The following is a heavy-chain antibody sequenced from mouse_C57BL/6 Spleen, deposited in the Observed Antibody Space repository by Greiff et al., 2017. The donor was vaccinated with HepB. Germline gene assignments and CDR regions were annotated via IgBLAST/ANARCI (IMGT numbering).Heavy chain of an antibody. J-gene: IGHJ4*01. CDR3: ARFHINAMDY. CDR1: GYTFTSYG. Sequence: LQESGAELARPGASVKLSCKASGYTFTSYGISWVKQRTGQGLEWIGEIYPRSGNTYYNEKFKGKATLTADKSSSTAYMELRSLTSEDSAVYFCARFHINAMDYWGQGTSVTVSS. D-gene: IGHD1-1*01. CDR2: IYPRSGNT. V-gene: IGHV1-81*01.